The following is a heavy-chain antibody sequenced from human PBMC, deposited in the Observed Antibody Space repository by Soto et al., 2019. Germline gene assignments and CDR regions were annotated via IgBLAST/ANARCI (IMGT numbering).Heavy chain of an antibody. CDR1: GLTFSRYV. Sequence: XESLSLSCVVSGLTFSRYVMSWVGQAPGKGLEWVSIISGSGDRTFYADSVKGRFTISRDNSQNTVYLQMNSLRAEDTAVYYCPSYRGIFGSFDSWGQGALVTVSS. CDR3: PSYRGIFGSFDS. J-gene: IGHJ4*02. V-gene: IGHV3-23*01. CDR2: ISGSGDRT. D-gene: IGHD3-3*01.